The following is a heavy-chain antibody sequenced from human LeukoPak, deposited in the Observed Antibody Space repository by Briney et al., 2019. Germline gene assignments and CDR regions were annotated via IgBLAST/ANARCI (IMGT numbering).Heavy chain of an antibody. CDR2: MYPADSDT. D-gene: IGHD3-9*01. CDR3: ARLNFDSSSDY. CDR1: GYILTTHW. Sequence: GESLKISCRISGYILTTHWVAWVRPLPGKGLEWLGMMYPADSDTRYSPSLEGQLTMSADKSLSTVYLQWRSLKASDSGIYYCARLNFDSSSDYWGQGTLVTVSS. V-gene: IGHV5-51*01. J-gene: IGHJ4*02.